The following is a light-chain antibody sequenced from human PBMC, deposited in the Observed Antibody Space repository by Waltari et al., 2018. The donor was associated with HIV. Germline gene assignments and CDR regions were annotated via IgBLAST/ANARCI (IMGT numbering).Light chain of an antibody. Sequence: EILMTQSPATLSVSPGERATLSCRASQTIIGNLAWYQQKPGQAPRILIYGASTRAAGVPARFTGRGSGTDFTLTISSLQSEDFAVYYCQQYNFWPPYTFGQGTRLEIK. J-gene: IGKJ2*01. V-gene: IGKV3-15*01. CDR2: GAS. CDR3: QQYNFWPPYT. CDR1: QTIIGN.